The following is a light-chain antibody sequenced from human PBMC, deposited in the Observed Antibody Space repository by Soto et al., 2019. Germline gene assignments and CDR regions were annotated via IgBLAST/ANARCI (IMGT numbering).Light chain of an antibody. J-gene: IGKJ5*01. CDR3: QQRSNWIT. Sequence: EIVLTQSPATLSLFPGERATLSCRASQSVSSYLVWYQQKPGQPPRLLLYDASNRATGIPARFSGSGSGTDFTLTIIILEREDFAVYYCQQRSNWITFGQGTRLEIE. V-gene: IGKV3-11*01. CDR2: DAS. CDR1: QSVSSY.